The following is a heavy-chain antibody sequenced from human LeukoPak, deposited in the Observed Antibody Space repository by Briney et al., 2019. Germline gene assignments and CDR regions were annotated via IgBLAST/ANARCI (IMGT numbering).Heavy chain of an antibody. CDR1: GFTFSSYS. CDR2: ISSSSSYI. J-gene: IGHJ3*02. CDR3: AREGDSSSYSWFAFDI. D-gene: IGHD6-13*01. Sequence: PGGSLRLSCAASGFTFSSYSMYWVRQAPGKGLEWVSSISSSSSYIYYADSVKGRFTISRDNAKNSLYLQMNSLRAEDTAVYYCAREGDSSSYSWFAFDIWGQGTMVTVSS. V-gene: IGHV3-21*01.